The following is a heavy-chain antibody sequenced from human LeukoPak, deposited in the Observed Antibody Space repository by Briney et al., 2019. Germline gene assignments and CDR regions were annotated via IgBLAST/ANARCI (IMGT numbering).Heavy chain of an antibody. CDR3: ARAHSSSYDS. CDR2: IYPGDSDI. Sequence: GESLKISCKGSGYSFTSYWIGWVRQLPGKGLEWMGIIYPGDSDIRYSPSFQGQVTFSADKSISTAYLQWSSLKASDTAMYFCARAHSSSYDSWGQGTLVTVSS. V-gene: IGHV5-51*01. CDR1: GYSFTSYW. D-gene: IGHD6-6*01. J-gene: IGHJ4*02.